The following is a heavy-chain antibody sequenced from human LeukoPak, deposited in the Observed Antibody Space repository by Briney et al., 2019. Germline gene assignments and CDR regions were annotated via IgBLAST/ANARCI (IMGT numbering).Heavy chain of an antibody. D-gene: IGHD3-10*01. CDR2: ISSSSSYI. Sequence: GGSLRLSCAASGFTFSSYSMNWVRQAPGKGLEWVSSISSSSSYIYYADSVKGRFTISRDNAKNSLYLQMNSLRAEDTAVYYCARDLRYGSGSYEGGYWGQGTLVTVSS. CDR3: ARDLRYGSGSYEGGY. J-gene: IGHJ4*02. V-gene: IGHV3-21*01. CDR1: GFTFSSYS.